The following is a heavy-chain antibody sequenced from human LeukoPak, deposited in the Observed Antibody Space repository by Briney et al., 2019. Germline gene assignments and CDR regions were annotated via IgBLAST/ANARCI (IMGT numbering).Heavy chain of an antibody. J-gene: IGHJ3*02. CDR3: ARQPVTTDAFDI. D-gene: IGHD4-17*01. CDR1: GGSISSSSYY. CDR2: IYYSGST. V-gene: IGHV4-39*01. Sequence: SETLSLTCTVSGGSISSSSYYWGWIRQPPGKGLEWIGSIYYSGSTYYNPSLKSRVTISVDTSKNQFSLKLNSVTAADTAVYYCARQPVTTDAFDIWGQGTMVTVSS.